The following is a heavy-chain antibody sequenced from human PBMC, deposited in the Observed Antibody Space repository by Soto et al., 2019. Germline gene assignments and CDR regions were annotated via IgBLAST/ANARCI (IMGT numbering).Heavy chain of an antibody. Sequence: QVQLVESGGGVVQPGRSLRLSCAASGFTFSSYGMHWVRQAPGKGLEWVAVISYDGSNKYYADSVKGRFTISRDNSKNPLYLQMNSLSAEDTAVYYCAKDRIRSIAAAGFDYWGQGTLVTVSS. D-gene: IGHD6-13*01. CDR2: ISYDGSNK. CDR1: GFTFSSYG. J-gene: IGHJ4*02. V-gene: IGHV3-30*18. CDR3: AKDRIRSIAAAGFDY.